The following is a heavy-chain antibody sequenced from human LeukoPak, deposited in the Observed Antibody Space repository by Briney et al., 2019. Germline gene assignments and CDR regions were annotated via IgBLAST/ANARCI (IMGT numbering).Heavy chain of an antibody. CDR3: ARAETRYGDYFDY. D-gene: IGHD4-17*01. J-gene: IGHJ4*02. CDR2: INHSGST. CDR1: GGSFSGYY. Sequence: SETLSLTCAVYGGSFSGYYWSWIRQPPGKGLEWIGEINHSGSTNYNPSLKSRVTISIDTSKNQFSLKLSSVTAADTAVYYCARAETRYGDYFDYWGQGTLVTVSS. V-gene: IGHV4-34*01.